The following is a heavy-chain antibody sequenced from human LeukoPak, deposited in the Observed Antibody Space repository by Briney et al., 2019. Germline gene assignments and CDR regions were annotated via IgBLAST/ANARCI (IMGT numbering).Heavy chain of an antibody. Sequence: GASVKVSRKATVGTFSSYAISWVRQAPGQEREWVGGIITIFGTANYAEKVQGRVTITTDEATSTAYMELSSLRSEDTAVYYCAREHRSCYSCCCYYYFDVWGQGTMVTVSS. D-gene: IGHD3-3*01. J-gene: IGHJ6*03. CDR3: AREHRSCYSCCCYYYFDV. CDR1: VGTFSSYA. CDR2: IITIFGTA. V-gene: IGHV1-69*05.